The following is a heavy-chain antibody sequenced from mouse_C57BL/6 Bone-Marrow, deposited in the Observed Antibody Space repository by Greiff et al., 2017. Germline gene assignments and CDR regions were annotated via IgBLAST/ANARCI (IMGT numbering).Heavy chain of an antibody. CDR2: IAPNSGGT. Sequence: QVQLQQPGAELVKPGASVKLSCKASGYTFTSYWMHWVKQRPGRGLAWIGRIAPNSGGTKYNEKFKSKATLTVDKPSSTAYMQLSSLTSEDSAVYYCARGRLRPLYFDYWGQGTTLTVSS. J-gene: IGHJ2*01. CDR3: ARGRLRPLYFDY. V-gene: IGHV1-72*01. CDR1: GYTFTSYW. D-gene: IGHD2-4*01.